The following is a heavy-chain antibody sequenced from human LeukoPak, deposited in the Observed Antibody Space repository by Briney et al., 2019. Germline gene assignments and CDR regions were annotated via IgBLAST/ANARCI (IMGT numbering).Heavy chain of an antibody. Sequence: GGSLRPSCTASGFTFSSYWMHWVRQVPGKGLVWVSRIYSDGSVRAYADSVEGRFTISRDNAKNTVYLQMNSLRAEDTAVYYCTRAGMVTGLDYWGRGTLVTVSS. CDR2: IYSDGSVR. D-gene: IGHD2-21*02. CDR1: GFTFSSYW. J-gene: IGHJ4*02. V-gene: IGHV3-74*01. CDR3: TRAGMVTGLDY.